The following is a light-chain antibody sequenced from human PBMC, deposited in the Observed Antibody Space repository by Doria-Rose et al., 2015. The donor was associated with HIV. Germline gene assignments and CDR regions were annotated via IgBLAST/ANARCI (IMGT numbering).Light chain of an antibody. CDR3: QQSYSSAYT. Sequence: PPSSLSTSVGDRVTITFRASQSISSYLNWYQQKPGKAPKLLIYATSTLQSGVPSRFSGSGSGTDFTLTISSLQPEDFGSYHCQQSYSSAYTFGQGTKLEIK. V-gene: IGKV1-39*01. J-gene: IGKJ2*01. CDR1: QSISSY. CDR2: ATS.